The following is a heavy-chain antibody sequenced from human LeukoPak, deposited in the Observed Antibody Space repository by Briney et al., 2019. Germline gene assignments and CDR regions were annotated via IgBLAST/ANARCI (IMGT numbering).Heavy chain of an antibody. Sequence: GASVKVSCKASGYTFTSYYMHWVRQAPGQGLEWMGWISAYDGNTNYAQKLQGRVTMTTDTSTSTAYMELRSLRSDDTAVYYCARERLSGYAKIDYWGQGTLVTVSS. D-gene: IGHD5-12*01. CDR2: ISAYDGNT. CDR3: ARERLSGYAKIDY. V-gene: IGHV1-18*04. CDR1: GYTFTSYY. J-gene: IGHJ4*02.